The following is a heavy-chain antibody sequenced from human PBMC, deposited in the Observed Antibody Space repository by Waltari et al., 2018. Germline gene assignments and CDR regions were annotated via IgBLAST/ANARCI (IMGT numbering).Heavy chain of an antibody. Sequence: EVQVVDSGGGLVQSGGSLRLSCAALWLTLSNYWIHWVRQAPGRGLVWVSIMSADGSVRRYADSVKGRFTISRDNVKNMLYLQMDSLRAEDTAVYYCARDGGRNLDYWGQGTLVVVSS. V-gene: IGHV3-74*01. J-gene: IGHJ4*02. D-gene: IGHD6-25*01. CDR2: MSADGSVR. CDR3: ARDGGRNLDY. CDR1: WLTLSNYW.